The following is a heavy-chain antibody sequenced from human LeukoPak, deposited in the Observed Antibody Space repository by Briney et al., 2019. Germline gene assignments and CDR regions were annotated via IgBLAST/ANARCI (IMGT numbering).Heavy chain of an antibody. Sequence: SETLSLTCAVYGGSFSGYYWSWIRQPPGKGLEWIGEINHSGSTNYNPSLKSRVTISVDSSKDQFSLKLSSVTAADTAVYYCARLSRGYINIYFDSWGQGTLVTVSS. J-gene: IGHJ4*02. D-gene: IGHD5-18*01. V-gene: IGHV4-34*01. CDR2: INHSGST. CDR1: GGSFSGYY. CDR3: ARLSRGYINIYFDS.